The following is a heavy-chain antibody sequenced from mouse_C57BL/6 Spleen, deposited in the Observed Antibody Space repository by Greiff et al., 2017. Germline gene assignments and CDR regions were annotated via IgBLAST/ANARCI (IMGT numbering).Heavy chain of an antibody. CDR3: TYDGYHRDD. D-gene: IGHD2-3*01. Sequence: QVQLQQSGAELVRPGASGTLSCKASGYTFTDYEMHWVQQTPVHGLEWIGAIDPEHGGTAYNQKFKGKAILTADKSSSTAYMELRSLTSEDSAVYYCTYDGYHRDDWGQGTTLTVSS. J-gene: IGHJ2*01. V-gene: IGHV1-15*01. CDR1: GYTFTDYE. CDR2: IDPEHGGT.